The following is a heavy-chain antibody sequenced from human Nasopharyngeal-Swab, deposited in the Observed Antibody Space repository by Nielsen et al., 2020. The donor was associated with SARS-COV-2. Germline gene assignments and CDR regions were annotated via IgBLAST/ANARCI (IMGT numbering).Heavy chain of an antibody. CDR3: SRDGLYDYVWGSYRYRWFDP. V-gene: IGHV1-18*01. J-gene: IGHJ5*02. CDR1: GYTFTSYG. CDR2: ISAYNGNT. Sequence: ASVKVSCKASGYTFTSYGISWVRQAPGQGLEWMGWISAYNGNTNYAQKLQGRVTMTTDTSTSKAYMELRSLRSDDTAVYYCSRDGLYDYVWGSYRYRWFDPWGQGTLVTVSS. D-gene: IGHD3-16*02.